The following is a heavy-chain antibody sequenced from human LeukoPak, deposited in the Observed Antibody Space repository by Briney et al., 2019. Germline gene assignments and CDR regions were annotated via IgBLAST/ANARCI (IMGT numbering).Heavy chain of an antibody. CDR3: ARVGPLVLSDSGIYPDAFDI. D-gene: IGHD1-26*01. Sequence: GGSLRLSCAASGFTFSSYAMSWVRQAPGKGLEWVSAISGSGGSTYYADSVKGRFTISRDNSKNTLYLQMNSLRAEDTAVFYCARVGPLVLSDSGIYPDAFDIWGQGTMVTVSS. CDR1: GFTFSSYA. CDR2: ISGSGGST. J-gene: IGHJ3*02. V-gene: IGHV3-23*01.